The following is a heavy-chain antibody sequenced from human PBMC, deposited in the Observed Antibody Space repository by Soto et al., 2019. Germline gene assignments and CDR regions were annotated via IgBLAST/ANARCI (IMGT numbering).Heavy chain of an antibody. CDR3: TRAEEMATIRFDY. J-gene: IGHJ4*02. CDR1: GYTFAFYF. CDR2: INPTGGHT. V-gene: IGHV1-46*01. Sequence: VASVKVSCKASGYTFAFYFIHWVRQAPGHGLEWMGTINPTGGHTSYAQKFQGRVTMTRDTSTNTVYMELTSLTYDDTAVYYCTRAEEMATIRFDYWGQGTLVTVSS.